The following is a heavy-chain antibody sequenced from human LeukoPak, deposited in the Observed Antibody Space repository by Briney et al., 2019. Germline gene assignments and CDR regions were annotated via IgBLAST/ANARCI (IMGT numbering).Heavy chain of an antibody. CDR3: ARGTRGDTAMVSLDY. V-gene: IGHV3-7*01. Sequence: GESLRLSCAASGFTFSSYWMSWVRQAPGKGLEWVANIKQDGSEKYYVDSVKGRFTISRDNAKNSLYLQMNSLRAEDTAVCYCARGTRGDTAMVSLDYWGQGTLVTVSS. CDR2: IKQDGSEK. D-gene: IGHD5-18*01. CDR1: GFTFSSYW. J-gene: IGHJ4*02.